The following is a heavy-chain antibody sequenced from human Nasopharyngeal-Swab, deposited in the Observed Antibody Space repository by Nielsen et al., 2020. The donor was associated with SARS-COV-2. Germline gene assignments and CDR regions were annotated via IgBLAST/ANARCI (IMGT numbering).Heavy chain of an antibody. CDR1: GYTFTGYY. CDR2: INPNSGGT. J-gene: IGHJ4*02. D-gene: IGHD3-22*01. V-gene: IGHV1-2*06. Sequence: ASVKVPCKASGYTFTGYYMHWVRQAPGQGLEWMGRINPNSGGTNYAQKFQGRFTMTRDTSISTAYMELSRLRSDDTAVYYCAGSDYDSSGYFNWGQGTLVTVSS. CDR3: AGSDYDSSGYFN.